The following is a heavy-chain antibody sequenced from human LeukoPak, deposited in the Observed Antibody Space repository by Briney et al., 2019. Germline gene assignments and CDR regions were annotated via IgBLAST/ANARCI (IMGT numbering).Heavy chain of an antibody. CDR3: ARDGGPLTRLNWFDP. Sequence: ASVKVSCKASGYTFTSYGISWVRQAPGQGLEWMGWISAYNGNTNYAQKLQGRVTMTTDTSTSTAYMELRSLRSDDTAVYYCARDGGPLTRLNWFDPWGQGTLVTVSS. CDR2: ISAYNGNT. V-gene: IGHV1-18*01. J-gene: IGHJ5*02. D-gene: IGHD3-10*01. CDR1: GYTFTSYG.